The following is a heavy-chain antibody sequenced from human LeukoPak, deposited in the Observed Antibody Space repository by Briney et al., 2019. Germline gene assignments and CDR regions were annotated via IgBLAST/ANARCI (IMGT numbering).Heavy chain of an antibody. CDR1: GFTFSSYA. V-gene: IGHV3-23*01. Sequence: GGSLRLSCAASGFTFSSYAMTWVRQAPGKGLEWVSAISGSGGNTYYADSVKGRFTISRDNSKNTLYLQMNSLRAEDTAVYYCAKMPDFYYYYMDVWGKGTTVTVSS. J-gene: IGHJ6*03. CDR2: ISGSGGNT. CDR3: AKMPDFYYYYMDV. D-gene: IGHD2-2*01.